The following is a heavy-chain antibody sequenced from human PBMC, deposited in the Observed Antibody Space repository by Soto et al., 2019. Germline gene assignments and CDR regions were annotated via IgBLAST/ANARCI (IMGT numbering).Heavy chain of an antibody. D-gene: IGHD2-2*01. Sequence: GGSLRLSCAASGFTFSSYGMHWVRQAPGKGLEWVAVISYDGSNKYYADSVKGRFTISRDNSKNTLYLQMNSLRAEDTAVYYCAKAEDIVVVPATQFDYWGQGTLVTVSS. CDR2: ISYDGSNK. CDR3: AKAEDIVVVPATQFDY. V-gene: IGHV3-30*18. J-gene: IGHJ4*02. CDR1: GFTFSSYG.